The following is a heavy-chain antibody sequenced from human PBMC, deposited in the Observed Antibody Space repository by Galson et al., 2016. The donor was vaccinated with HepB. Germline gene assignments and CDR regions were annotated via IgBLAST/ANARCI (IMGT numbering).Heavy chain of an antibody. CDR3: AKHCSGGSCYDSSPHRPFDI. CDR2: IKEDGSET. Sequence: SLRLSCAASGLTFSSYWMSWVRQAPGKGLEWVAHIKEDGSETYYVDSVKGRFTISRDNAKNSLYLQMNSLRAEDTAVYYCAKHCSGGSCYDSSPHRPFDIWGQGTIVPVSS. CDR1: GLTFSSYW. J-gene: IGHJ3*02. V-gene: IGHV3-7*01. D-gene: IGHD2-15*01.